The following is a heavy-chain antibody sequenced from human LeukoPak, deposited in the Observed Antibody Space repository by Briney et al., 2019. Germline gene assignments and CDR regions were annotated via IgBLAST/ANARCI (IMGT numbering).Heavy chain of an antibody. CDR2: INHSGST. Sequence: PSETLSLTCAVYGGSFSGYYWSWIRQPPGKGLEWIGEINHSGSTNYNPSLKSRVTISVDTSKNQFSLKLSSVTAADTAVYYFARGRPKKLLWFGEPPAGCAFDIWGQGTMVTVSS. CDR1: GGSFSGYY. CDR3: ARGRPKKLLWFGEPPAGCAFDI. D-gene: IGHD3-10*01. J-gene: IGHJ3*02. V-gene: IGHV4-34*01.